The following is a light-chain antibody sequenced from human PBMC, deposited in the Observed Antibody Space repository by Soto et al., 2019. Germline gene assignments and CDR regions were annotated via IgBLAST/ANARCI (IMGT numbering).Light chain of an antibody. CDR3: QQSFSSPIT. J-gene: IGKJ5*01. V-gene: IGKV1-39*01. CDR2: FAF. CDR1: QSIALS. Sequence: EIQISQSPSCLSPSLGDTVIMTCRASQSIALSVNWNQQNPGKAHILLLYFAFTLESGVPSRVSGSGSGTEFTLIIRSLQPEDFTTYYCQQSFSSPITFAQLTRL.